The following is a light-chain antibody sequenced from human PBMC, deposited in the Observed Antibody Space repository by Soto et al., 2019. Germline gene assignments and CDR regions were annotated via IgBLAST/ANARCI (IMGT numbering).Light chain of an antibody. Sequence: QSALTQPASVSGSPGQSITISCTGTSSDVGGYNYVSWYQQHPGKAPKLMIYEVSNRPSGVSNRFSGSKSGNTASLTISGLLAEDEADYYCPSYTTSSTHWVFGGGTKLTVL. CDR1: SSDVGGYNY. CDR2: EVS. J-gene: IGLJ3*02. V-gene: IGLV2-14*01. CDR3: PSYTTSSTHWV.